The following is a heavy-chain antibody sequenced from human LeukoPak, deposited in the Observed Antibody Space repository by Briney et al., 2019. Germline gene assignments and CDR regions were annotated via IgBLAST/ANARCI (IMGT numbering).Heavy chain of an antibody. CDR2: IIPILGIA. V-gene: IGHV1-69*04. D-gene: IGHD3-9*01. CDR3: ARNVLRYFDWLLTDAFDI. CDR1: GGTFSSYA. Sequence: SVKVSCKASGGTFSSYAISWVRQAPGQGLEWMGRIIPILGIANYAQKFQGRVTITRDTSASTAYMELSSLRSEDTAVYYCARNVLRYFDWLLTDAFDIWGQGTMVTVSS. J-gene: IGHJ3*02.